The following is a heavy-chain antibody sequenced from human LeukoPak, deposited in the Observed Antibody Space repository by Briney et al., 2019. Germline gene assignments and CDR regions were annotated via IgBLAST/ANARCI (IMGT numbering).Heavy chain of an antibody. Sequence: SETLSLTCAVYGGSFSGYYWSWIRQPPGKGLEWIGEINHSGSTNYNPSIKSRVTISVDTSKNQFSLKLSSVTAADTAVYYCARGSTLGYCSGGSCYRPYYYCYYYMDVWGKGTTVTVSS. CDR2: INHSGST. V-gene: IGHV4-34*01. CDR3: ARGSTLGYCSGGSCYRPYYYCYYYMDV. D-gene: IGHD2-15*01. CDR1: GGSFSGYY. J-gene: IGHJ6*03.